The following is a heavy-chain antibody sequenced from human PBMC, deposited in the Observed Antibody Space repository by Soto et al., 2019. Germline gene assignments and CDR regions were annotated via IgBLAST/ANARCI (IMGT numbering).Heavy chain of an antibody. Sequence: PSETLSLTCTVSGGSISSGDYYWSWIRQPPGKGLEWIGYIYYSGSTYYNPSLKSRVTISVDMSKNQFSLKLSSVTAADTAVYYCARADYYGSGSYIWANWFDPWGQGTLVTVSS. CDR2: IYYSGST. V-gene: IGHV4-30-4*01. CDR1: GGSISSGDYY. CDR3: ARADYYGSGSYIWANWFDP. J-gene: IGHJ5*02. D-gene: IGHD3-10*01.